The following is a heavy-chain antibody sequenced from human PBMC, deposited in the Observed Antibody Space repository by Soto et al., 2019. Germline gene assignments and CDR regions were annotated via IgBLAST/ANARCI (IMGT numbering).Heavy chain of an antibody. Sequence: SETLSRTCAVRVGSFSADYWPWIRERPGRGQERIRDTDHCGSTNYNPSLEVRVTMSIDTAKNRFSLNVTSVTAADTAVYYCVRGLRYSGMDVWGQGTTVTVSS. CDR1: VGSFSADY. V-gene: IGHV4-34*01. CDR3: VRGLRYSGMDV. J-gene: IGHJ6*02. CDR2: TDHCGST. D-gene: IGHD2-15*01.